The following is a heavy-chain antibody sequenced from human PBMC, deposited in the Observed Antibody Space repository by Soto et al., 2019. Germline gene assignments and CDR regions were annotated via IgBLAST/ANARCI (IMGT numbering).Heavy chain of an antibody. J-gene: IGHJ6*02. D-gene: IGHD2-8*01. CDR1: GYTFTSYG. CDR3: ARERCTTDRCYTHHFDV. Sequence: QVHLVQSGGEVTRPGASVKVSCKSSGYTFTSYGVSWVRQAPGQGLEWLGWISVYTGNTKQAQKFQDRVTLTTEASTTTAYMELRSMRSDDTAVYYCARERCTTDRCYTHHFDVWGQGTTVTVSS. V-gene: IGHV1-18*04. CDR2: ISVYTGNT.